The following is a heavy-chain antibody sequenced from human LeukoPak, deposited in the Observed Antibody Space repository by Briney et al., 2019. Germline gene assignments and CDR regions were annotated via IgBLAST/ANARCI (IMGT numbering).Heavy chain of an antibody. CDR1: GASISSDY. J-gene: IGHJ4*02. CDR3: ARAGNYYYSSGYYSHFDY. Sequence: SETLSLTCTVSGASISSDYWNWIRRPPGEGLEWIGHVYHSGSTNYNPSLKSRVTISVDTSKNQFSLKLSSVTAADTAMYYCARAGNYYYSSGYYSHFDYWGQGTLVTVSS. D-gene: IGHD3-22*01. CDR2: VYHSGST. V-gene: IGHV4-59*01.